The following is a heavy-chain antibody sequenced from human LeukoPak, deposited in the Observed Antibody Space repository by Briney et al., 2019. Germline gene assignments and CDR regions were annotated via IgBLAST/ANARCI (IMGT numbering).Heavy chain of an antibody. CDR1: GYNFNDSD. V-gene: IGHV1-8*03. Sequence: GASVKVSCKASGYNFNDSDINWVRQATGQGLEWMGWMNPDSGDTGYAQKFQGRLTITRHMSSTTAYMELSRLRSDDTAVYHCTRGWDYWGQGTRVTVSS. J-gene: IGHJ4*02. CDR2: MNPDSGDT. CDR3: TRGWDY.